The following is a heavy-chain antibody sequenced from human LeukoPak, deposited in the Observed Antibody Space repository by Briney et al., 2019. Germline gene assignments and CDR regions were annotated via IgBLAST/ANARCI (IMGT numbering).Heavy chain of an antibody. Sequence: SQTLSLTCTVSGGSISSGGYYWSWIRQPAGKGLEWIGRIYTSGSTNYNPSLKSRVTMSVDTSKNQFSLKLSSVTAADTAVYYCARDLLGVDCSSTSCYSATTPMMKGNDAFDIWGQGTMVTVSS. CDR2: IYTSGST. V-gene: IGHV4-61*02. CDR1: GGSISSGGYY. D-gene: IGHD2-2*01. J-gene: IGHJ3*02. CDR3: ARDLLGVDCSSTSCYSATTPMMKGNDAFDI.